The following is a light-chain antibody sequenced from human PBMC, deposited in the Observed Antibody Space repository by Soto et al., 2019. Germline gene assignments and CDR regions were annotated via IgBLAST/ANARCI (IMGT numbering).Light chain of an antibody. J-gene: IGKJ4*01. V-gene: IGKV1-12*01. CDR1: QDIDSW. Sequence: DIQMTQSPSSVSASIGDRVTITCRASQDIDSWLAWFQQKPGEAPRLLIYAAISLHSGVPSRFSGAGSGTDFSLTISSLQPEDVATYFFQQGNSFPLTFGGGTKVEIK. CDR2: AAI. CDR3: QQGNSFPLT.